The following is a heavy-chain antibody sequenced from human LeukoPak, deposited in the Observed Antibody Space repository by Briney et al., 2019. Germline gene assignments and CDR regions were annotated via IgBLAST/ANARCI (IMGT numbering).Heavy chain of an antibody. V-gene: IGHV3-74*01. D-gene: IGHD4-17*01. CDR3: ASKTTVTFDY. CDR2: INSDGSST. CDR1: GFTFSSYW. Sequence: GGSLRLSCAASGFTFSSYWMHWVRQAPGKGLVWVSRINSDGSSTYYADSVKGRFTISRDNSKNTLYLQMNSLRAEDTAVYYCASKTTVTFDYWGQGTLVTVSS. J-gene: IGHJ4*02.